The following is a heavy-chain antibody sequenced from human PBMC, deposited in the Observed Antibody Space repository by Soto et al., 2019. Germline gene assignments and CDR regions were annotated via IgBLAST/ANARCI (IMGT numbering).Heavy chain of an antibody. CDR1: GCTFGSYG. J-gene: IGHJ4*02. D-gene: IGHD6-19*01. V-gene: IGHV3-30*18. Sequence: PGGSLRLSCGAAGCTFGSYGMHWVRQAPGKGLEWVTVISYDGSNKYYADSVKGRFTISRDNSKNTLYLQMNSLRTEDTAVYYRAKDGVPLNPIITVADLDYWGQGTLVTVSS. CDR2: ISYDGSNK. CDR3: AKDGVPLNPIITVADLDY.